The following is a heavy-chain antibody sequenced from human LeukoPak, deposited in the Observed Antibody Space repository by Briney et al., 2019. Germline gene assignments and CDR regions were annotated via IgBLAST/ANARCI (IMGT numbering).Heavy chain of an antibody. CDR1: GGYISSSSYY. CDR2: IYYSGST. V-gene: IGHV4-39*07. CDR3: ARVRIGSGRAFDY. D-gene: IGHD2-15*01. Sequence: SETLSLTCTVSGGYISSSSYYWGWIRQPPGKGLEWIGSIYYSGSTYYNPSLKSRVSISVDTSKNQFSLKLNSMTAADTAVYYCARVRIGSGRAFDYWGQGSLVTVSS. J-gene: IGHJ4*02.